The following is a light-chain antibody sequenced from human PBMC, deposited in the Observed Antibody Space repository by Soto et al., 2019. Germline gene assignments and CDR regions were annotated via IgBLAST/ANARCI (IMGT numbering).Light chain of an antibody. CDR3: SSYTSRATLV. CDR2: DVS. J-gene: IGLJ2*01. CDR1: SNDVGGYDY. Sequence: QSALTQPASVSGSPGQSITISCTGTSNDVGGYDYVTWYQHHPGKAPKLMIYDVSNRPSGIYDRFSASKSGNTASLTISGLQAEDEAHYYCSSYTSRATLVFGGGTQLTVL. V-gene: IGLV2-14*03.